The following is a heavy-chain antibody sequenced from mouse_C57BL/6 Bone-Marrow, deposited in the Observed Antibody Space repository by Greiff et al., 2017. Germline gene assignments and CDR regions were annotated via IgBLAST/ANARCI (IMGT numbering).Heavy chain of an antibody. J-gene: IGHJ3*01. CDR1: GFSLTSYG. Sequence: QVQLQQSGPGLVQPSQSLSITCTVSGFSLTSYGVHWVRQSPGKGLEWLGVIWSGGSTDYNAAFISRLSISKDNSKSQVFFKMNSLQAYDTAIYYCARRGWLLRRFAYWGQGTLVTVSA. CDR3: ARRGWLLRRFAY. CDR2: IWSGGST. D-gene: IGHD2-3*01. V-gene: IGHV2-2*01.